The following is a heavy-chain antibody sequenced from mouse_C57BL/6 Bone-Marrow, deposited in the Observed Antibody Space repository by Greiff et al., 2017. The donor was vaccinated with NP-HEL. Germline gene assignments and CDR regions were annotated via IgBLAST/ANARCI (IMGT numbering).Heavy chain of an antibody. CDR3: TTWLRRVSFDY. J-gene: IGHJ2*01. CDR1: GFNIKDYY. Sequence: DVKLQESGAELVRPGASVKLSCTASGFNIKDYYMHWVKQRPEQGLEWIGRIDPEDGDTEYAPKFQGKATMTADTSSNTAYLQLSSLTSEDTAVYYCTTWLRRVSFDYWGQGTTLTVSS. CDR2: IDPEDGDT. V-gene: IGHV14-1*01. D-gene: IGHD2-2*01.